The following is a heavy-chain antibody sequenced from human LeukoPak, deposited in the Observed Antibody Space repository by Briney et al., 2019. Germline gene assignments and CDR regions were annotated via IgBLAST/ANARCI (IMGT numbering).Heavy chain of an antibody. CDR1: GFPFSRWA. CDR2: MSYDGSNK. D-gene: IGHD5-18*01. V-gene: IGHV3-30-3*01. CDR3: ARDGYDLDTPMVSTIFDS. Sequence: PGRSLTLFCAASGFPFSRWAMHWLRQPPAKGLEWVAVMSYDGSNKYYADAVKGRFTISRDNSRKTLYLQMNSLRTEDTAVYYCARDGYDLDTPMVSTIFDSWGQGTLVTVSS. J-gene: IGHJ4*02.